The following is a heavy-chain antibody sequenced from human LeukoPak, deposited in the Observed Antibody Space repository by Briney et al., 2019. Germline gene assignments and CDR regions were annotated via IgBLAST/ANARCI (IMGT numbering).Heavy chain of an antibody. D-gene: IGHD6-19*01. J-gene: IGHJ4*02. CDR2: IKQDGSEK. CDR3: ARDDYNSGWD. V-gene: IGHV3-7*03. Sequence: GGSLRLSCAASGFIFSTYWMSWVRQAPGKGLEWVANIKQDGSEKYYVDSVKGRFTISRDNAKNSLCLQMNSLRADDTAVYYCARDDYNSGWDWGQGTLVTVFS. CDR1: GFIFSTYW.